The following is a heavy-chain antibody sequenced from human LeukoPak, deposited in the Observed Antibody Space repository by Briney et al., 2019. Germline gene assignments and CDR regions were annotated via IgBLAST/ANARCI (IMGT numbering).Heavy chain of an antibody. Sequence: SETLSLTCTVSGGSISSSSYYWGWIRQPPGEGLEWIGSIYYSGSTYYNPSLKSRVTISVDTSKNQFSLKLSSVTAADTAVYYCARLFFPSVQNSVAAIDYWGQGTLVTVSS. CDR1: GGSISSSSYY. J-gene: IGHJ4*02. D-gene: IGHD6-19*01. CDR3: ARLFFPSVQNSVAAIDY. CDR2: IYYSGST. V-gene: IGHV4-39*01.